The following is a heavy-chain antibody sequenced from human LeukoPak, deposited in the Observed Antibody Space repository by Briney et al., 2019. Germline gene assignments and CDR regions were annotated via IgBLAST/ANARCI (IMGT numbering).Heavy chain of an antibody. CDR1: GFTFSRYW. D-gene: IGHD3-22*01. V-gene: IGHV3-7*01. J-gene: IGHJ3*02. CDR2: IKQDGSEK. Sequence: GGSLRLSCAASGFTFSRYWMSWVPQAPGKGLEWAANIKQDGSEKYYVDSVKGRFTISRDNAKNSLYLQMNSLRAEDTAVYYCARELPYYYDSSGYYVGDAFDIWGQGTTVTVSS. CDR3: ARELPYYYDSSGYYVGDAFDI.